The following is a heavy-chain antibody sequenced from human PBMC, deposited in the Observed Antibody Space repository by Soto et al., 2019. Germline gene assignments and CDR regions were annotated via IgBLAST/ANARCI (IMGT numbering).Heavy chain of an antibody. CDR1: GFTFSAYA. D-gene: IGHD3-10*01. V-gene: IGHV3-30-3*01. CDR2: ISDDGTKT. Sequence: QVQLVESGGGVVQPGRSLRLSCAASGFTFSAYAMYWVRQPPGKGLEWVAIISDDGTKTYYADSAKGRFTISRDNSRNTLYLQMTSLTDEDTAVYYCARDHMVQGAIDYWGQGTLVIVST. J-gene: IGHJ4*02. CDR3: ARDHMVQGAIDY.